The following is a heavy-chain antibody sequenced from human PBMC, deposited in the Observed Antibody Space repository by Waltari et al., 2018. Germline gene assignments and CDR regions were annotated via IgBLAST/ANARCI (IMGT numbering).Heavy chain of an antibody. V-gene: IGHV4-39*07. CDR2: IYYDGTA. Sequence: QVQLQESGPGLVKPSGTLSLPCSVSRGPISGSVYYWGWIRQPPGKGLEYIGSIYYDGTAFYNPSLKTPVTISVDTSYNQFSLKMKSVTAADTAMYFCVRDRGLRTFFDHWGQGTLVTVSS. J-gene: IGHJ4*02. D-gene: IGHD4-17*01. CDR1: RGPISGSVYY. CDR3: VRDRGLRTFFDH.